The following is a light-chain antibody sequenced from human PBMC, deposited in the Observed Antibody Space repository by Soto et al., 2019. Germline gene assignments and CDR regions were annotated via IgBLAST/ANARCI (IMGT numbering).Light chain of an antibody. CDR3: SSYTSSSTRV. V-gene: IGLV2-14*01. Sequence: QSALTQPASVSGSPGQSITISCTGTSSDVGGYNYVSWYQQHPGKAPKLMIYEVSTRPSGVSNRFSGSKSGNTASLTISGLQAEDEADYYCSSYTSSSTRVFGGGTKLTLL. CDR1: SSDVGGYNY. J-gene: IGLJ3*02. CDR2: EVS.